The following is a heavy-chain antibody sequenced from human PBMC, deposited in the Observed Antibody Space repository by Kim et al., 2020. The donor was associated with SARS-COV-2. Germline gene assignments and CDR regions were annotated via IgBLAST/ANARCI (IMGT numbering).Heavy chain of an antibody. CDR3: AKVADSITIFGVVITTYYYYYGMDV. CDR2: ISGSGGST. J-gene: IGHJ6*02. V-gene: IGHV3-23*01. CDR1: GFTFSSYA. Sequence: GGCLRLSCAASGFTFSSYAMSWVRQAPGKGLEWVSAISGSGGSTYYADSVKGRFTISRDNSKNTLYLQMNSLRAEDTAVYYCAKVADSITIFGVVITTYYYYYGMDVWGQGTTVTVSS. D-gene: IGHD3-3*01.